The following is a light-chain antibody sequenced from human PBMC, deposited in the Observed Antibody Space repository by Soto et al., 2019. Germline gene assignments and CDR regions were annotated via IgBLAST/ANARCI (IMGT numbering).Light chain of an antibody. J-gene: IGKJ5*01. CDR1: QSVSSN. CDR2: GAS. V-gene: IGKV3-15*01. Sequence: EIVMTQSPATLSVSPGERATLSCRASQSVSSNLAWYQQKPGQAPRLLIYGASTRATGIPARFSGSGSGTEFTLTISSLQSEDXAVYXXXQYSNWPPITFGQGTRLEIK. CDR3: XQYSNWPPIT.